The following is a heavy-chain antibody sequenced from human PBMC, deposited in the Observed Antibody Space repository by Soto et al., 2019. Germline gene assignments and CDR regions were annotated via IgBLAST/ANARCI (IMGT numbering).Heavy chain of an antibody. CDR1: GYTFTSYA. Sequence: ASVKVSCKASGYTFTSYAMHWVRQAPGQRLEWMGWINAGNGNTNYAQKLQGRVTMTTDTSTSTAYMELRSLRSDDTAVYYCARGNGDYAGYWGQGTLVTVSS. D-gene: IGHD4-17*01. J-gene: IGHJ4*02. CDR3: ARGNGDYAGY. V-gene: IGHV1-3*01. CDR2: INAGNGNT.